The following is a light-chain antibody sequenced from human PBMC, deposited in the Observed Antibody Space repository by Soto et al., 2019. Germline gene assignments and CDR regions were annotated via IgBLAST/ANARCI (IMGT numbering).Light chain of an antibody. CDR2: DNN. V-gene: IGLV1-51*01. J-gene: IGLJ2*01. Sequence: QSVLTQPPSVAAAPGEKVTISCSGSSSNIGNNYVSWYQQLPGMPPKLLIDDNNQRPPGIPDRLSGSKSGTSATLGITGLQTGDEADFYCATWEHSLNAGVFGGGTQRTVL. CDR3: ATWEHSLNAGV. CDR1: SSNIGNNY.